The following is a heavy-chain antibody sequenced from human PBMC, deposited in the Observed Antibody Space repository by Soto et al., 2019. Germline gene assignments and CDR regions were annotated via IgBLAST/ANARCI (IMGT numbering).Heavy chain of an antibody. CDR3: ARDVQEAAYYYGMDV. CDR2: IWCDGSNK. D-gene: IGHD2-15*01. J-gene: IGHJ6*02. V-gene: IGHV3-33*01. Sequence: GGSLRLSCAASGFTFSSYGMHWVRQAPGKGLEWVAVIWCDGSNKYYADSVKGRFTISRDNSKNTLYLQMNSLRAEDTAVYYCARDVQEAAYYYGMDVWGQGTTVTVSS. CDR1: GFTFSSYG.